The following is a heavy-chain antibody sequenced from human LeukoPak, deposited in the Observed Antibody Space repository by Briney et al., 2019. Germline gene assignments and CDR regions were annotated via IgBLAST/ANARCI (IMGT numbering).Heavy chain of an antibody. V-gene: IGHV3-33*01. J-gene: IGHJ6*02. CDR2: IWFDVSNK. CDR3: AREGGGYSYGYGMDV. Sequence: GGSLRLSCAASGFTFSSYAMHWVRQAPGKGLEWVTVIWFDVSNKYYADSVKGRFTISRDNSKNTLYLQMNSLRAEDTAVYYCAREGGGYSYGYGMDVWGQGTTVTVSS. CDR1: GFTFSSYA. D-gene: IGHD5-18*01.